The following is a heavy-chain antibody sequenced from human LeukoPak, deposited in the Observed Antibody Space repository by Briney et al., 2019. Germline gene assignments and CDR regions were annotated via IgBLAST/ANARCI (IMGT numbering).Heavy chain of an antibody. J-gene: IGHJ4*02. D-gene: IGHD3-10*01. CDR3: ARDSPMVVPLDY. V-gene: IGHV4-39*07. CDR2: VFYTGST. Sequence: SETLSLTCTVSGASINDNNYYWGWIRQPPGKGLEWIGSVFYTGSTYYNPSLKSRVTISIDTSKNQFSLDLTFVTAADTAVYYCARDSPMVVPLDYWGQGALVTVSS. CDR1: GASINDNNYY.